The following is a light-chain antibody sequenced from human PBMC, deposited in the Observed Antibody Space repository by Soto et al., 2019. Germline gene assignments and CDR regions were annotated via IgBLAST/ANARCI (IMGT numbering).Light chain of an antibody. CDR1: SSNIGSNY. CDR3: AAWDDSLSGYV. CDR2: RNN. Sequence: ACRSRWPPDHYTCSGSSSNIGSNYVYWYQQLPGTAPKLLIYRNNQRPSGVPDRFSGSKSGTSASLAISGLRSEDEADYYCAAWDDSLSGYVFGTGTKVTVL. V-gene: IGLV1-47*01. J-gene: IGLJ1*01.